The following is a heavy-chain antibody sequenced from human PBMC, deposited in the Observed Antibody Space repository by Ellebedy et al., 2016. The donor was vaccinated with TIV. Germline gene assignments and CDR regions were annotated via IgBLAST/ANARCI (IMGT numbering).Heavy chain of an antibody. Sequence: GGSLRLSCAASGVTVSSNYMSWVRQAPGKGLEWVSVIYSGGSTYYADSVKGRFTISRDNSKNTLYLQMNSLRAEDTAVYYCARGGYGWDYWGQGTLVTVSS. CDR2: IYSGGST. D-gene: IGHD3-10*01. CDR1: GVTVSSNY. V-gene: IGHV3-66*01. J-gene: IGHJ4*02. CDR3: ARGGYGWDY.